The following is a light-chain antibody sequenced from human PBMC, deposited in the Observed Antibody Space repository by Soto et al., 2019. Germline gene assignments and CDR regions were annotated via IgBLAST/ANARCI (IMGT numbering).Light chain of an antibody. J-gene: IGLJ1*01. CDR3: CSYAGNPYV. CDR2: EGS. Sequence: QSSLTRPASLSGSPGQSIAISCTGTSSDVGSYNSVSWYQQHPGKAPKLMIYEGSKRPSGVSDRFSGSKSGNTASLTISGLQAEDEADYYCCSYAGNPYVFGTGTKVTVL. V-gene: IGLV2-23*01. CDR1: SSDVGSYNS.